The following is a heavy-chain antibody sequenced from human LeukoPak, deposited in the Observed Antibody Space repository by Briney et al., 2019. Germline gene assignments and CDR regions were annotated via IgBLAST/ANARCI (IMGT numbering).Heavy chain of an antibody. V-gene: IGHV4-34*01. CDR3: ARHPL. CDR2: IYYSGST. Sequence: PSETLSLTCAVYGGSFSGYYWSWIRQPPGKGLEWIGSIYYSGSTYYNPSLKSRVTISVDTSKNQFSLKLSSVTAADTAVYYCARHPLWGQGTLVTVSS. CDR1: GGSFSGYY. J-gene: IGHJ4*02.